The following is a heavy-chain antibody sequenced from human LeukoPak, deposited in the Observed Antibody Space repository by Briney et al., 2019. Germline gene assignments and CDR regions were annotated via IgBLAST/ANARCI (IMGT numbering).Heavy chain of an antibody. J-gene: IGHJ4*02. Sequence: GGSLRLSCAASGFTFSSYAMSWVRQAPGKGLEWVSAISGSGGSTYYADSVKGRFTISRDNSKNTLYLQMNSLRAEDTAVYYCAKSTRSGYDSSPGGYWGQGTLVTVSS. D-gene: IGHD3-22*01. CDR1: GFTFSSYA. CDR3: AKSTRSGYDSSPGGY. V-gene: IGHV3-23*01. CDR2: ISGSGGST.